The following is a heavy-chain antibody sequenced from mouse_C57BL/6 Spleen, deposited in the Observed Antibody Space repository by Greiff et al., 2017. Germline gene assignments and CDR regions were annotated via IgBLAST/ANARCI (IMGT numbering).Heavy chain of an antibody. CDR2: ISSGSSTI. CDR3: ARGGRDY. CDR1: GFTFSDYG. D-gene: IGHD3-3*01. J-gene: IGHJ2*01. V-gene: IGHV5-17*01. Sequence: EVKLVESGGGLVKPGGSLKLSCAASGFTFSDYGMHLVRQAPEKGLEGVAYISSGSSTIYYADTVKGRFSISRDNAKNTLFLQMTSLRSEDTAMYYCARGGRDYWGQVTTLTVSS.